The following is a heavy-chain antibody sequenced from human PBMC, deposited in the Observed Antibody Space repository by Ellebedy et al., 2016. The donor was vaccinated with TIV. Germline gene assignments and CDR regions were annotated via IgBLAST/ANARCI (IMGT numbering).Heavy chain of an antibody. V-gene: IGHV3-11*05. J-gene: IGHJ4*02. D-gene: IGHD3-10*01. CDR1: RFIFSDYA. CDR2: ISSSSSYT. Sequence: GESLKISXAASRFIFSDYAMSWIRQAPGKGLEWVSYISSSSSYTNYADSVKGRFTISRDNAKNSLYLQMNSLRAEDTAVYYCARGRRFGSPRIFDYWGQGTLVTVSS. CDR3: ARGRRFGSPRIFDY.